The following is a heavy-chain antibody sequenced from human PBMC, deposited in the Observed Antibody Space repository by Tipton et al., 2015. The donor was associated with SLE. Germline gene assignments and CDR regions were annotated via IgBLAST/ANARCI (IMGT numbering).Heavy chain of an antibody. CDR2: ISAYSSNT. V-gene: IGHV1-18*01. J-gene: IGHJ3*02. CDR3: ARHYSRWEPRGDAFDI. D-gene: IGHD1-26*01. Sequence: QLVQSGPEVKKPGASVKVSCKASGYTFTIYGISWVRQAPGQGLEWMGWISAYSSNTNYAQKLQGRVTMTTDTSTSTAYMELRSLRSGDTAVYYCARHYSRWEPRGDAFDIWGQGTMVTVSS. CDR1: GYTFTIYG.